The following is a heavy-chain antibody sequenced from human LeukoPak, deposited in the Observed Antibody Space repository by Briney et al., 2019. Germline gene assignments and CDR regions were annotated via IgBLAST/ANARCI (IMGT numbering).Heavy chain of an antibody. CDR1: GFTFSGSA. CDR2: IRSKANSYAT. CDR3: TLGSSRDY. V-gene: IGHV3-73*01. J-gene: IGHJ4*02. Sequence: PGGSLRLSCAASGFTFSGSAMHWVRQASGKGLEWVGRIRSKANSYATAYAASVKGRFTISRDDSENTAYLQMNSLKTEDTAVYYCTLGSSRDYWGQGTLVTVSS. D-gene: IGHD5-12*01.